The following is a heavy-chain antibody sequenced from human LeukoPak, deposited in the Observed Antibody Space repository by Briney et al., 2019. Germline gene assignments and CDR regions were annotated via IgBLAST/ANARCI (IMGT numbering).Heavy chain of an antibody. D-gene: IGHD5-18*01. CDR3: ARDPRGAMVTFYYYYYYMDV. J-gene: IGHJ6*03. CDR2: KKQDGTEK. V-gene: IGHV3-7*01. CDR1: GFTFSSYW. Sequence: GGSLRLSCVVSGFTFSSYWMSWVRQAPGKGLEWVANKKQDGTEKYYVDSVKGRFTISRDNAKNSLYLQMNSLRAEDTAVYYCARDPRGAMVTFYYYYYYMDVWGKGTTVTVSS.